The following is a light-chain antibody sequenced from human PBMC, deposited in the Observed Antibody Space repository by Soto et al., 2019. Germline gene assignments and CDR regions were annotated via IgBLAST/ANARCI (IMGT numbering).Light chain of an antibody. CDR2: EVS. V-gene: IGLV2-14*01. J-gene: IGLJ2*01. CDR3: SSYRSNNVI. CDR1: SSDVGGYNY. Sequence: QSVLTQPASVSGSPGQSITISCTGTSSDVGGYNYVSWYQQHPGKAPKLMIYEVSNRPSGVSNRFSGSKSGNTASLTISGLQAEDEADYYCSSYRSNNVIFGGGTKLTVL.